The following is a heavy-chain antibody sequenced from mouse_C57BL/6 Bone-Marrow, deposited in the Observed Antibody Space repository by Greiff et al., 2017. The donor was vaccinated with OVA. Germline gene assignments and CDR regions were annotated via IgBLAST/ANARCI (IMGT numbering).Heavy chain of an antibody. V-gene: IGHV14-4*01. CDR3: ISGYYGSSPYYYAVGY. CDR1: GFTIKDDY. J-gene: IGHJ4*01. Sequence: VQLKQSGAELVRPGASVKLSCTASGFTIKDDYMHWVKQRPEQGLEWIGWIDPENGDTEYASKFQGKATLTADTSSNTAYLQLSSLTSEDTADYYCISGYYGSSPYYYAVGYWGQGTSVTVS. D-gene: IGHD1-1*01. CDR2: IDPENGDT.